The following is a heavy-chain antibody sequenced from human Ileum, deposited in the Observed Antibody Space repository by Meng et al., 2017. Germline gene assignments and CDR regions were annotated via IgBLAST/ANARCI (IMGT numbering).Heavy chain of an antibody. D-gene: IGHD2-2*01. J-gene: IGHJ4*02. CDR3: ARDYCSSTTCALDY. Sequence: QVQLQESGPGLVKPSETLSLTCTVSGGSISSYYWSWIRQPPGKGLEWIGYIYYSGSTNYNPSLKSRVTISVDTSKNQFSLKLSSVTAADTAVYYCARDYCSSTTCALDYWGQGTLVTVSP. V-gene: IGHV4-59*01. CDR1: GGSISSYY. CDR2: IYYSGST.